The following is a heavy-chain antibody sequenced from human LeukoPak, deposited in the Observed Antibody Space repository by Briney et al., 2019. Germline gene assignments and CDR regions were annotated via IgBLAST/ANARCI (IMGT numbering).Heavy chain of an antibody. CDR3: ARSSGDLYYYYYAMDV. Sequence: ASVKVSCKASGGTFSSYAIHWLRQAPGQRLEWMGWVSAGSGNTKYSQKFQDRVTITSDTSASTAYMELSSLRSEDTSVYYCARSSGDLYYYYYAMDVWGQGTTVTVSS. J-gene: IGHJ6*02. CDR2: VSAGSGNT. CDR1: GGTFSSYA. D-gene: IGHD3-22*01. V-gene: IGHV1-3*01.